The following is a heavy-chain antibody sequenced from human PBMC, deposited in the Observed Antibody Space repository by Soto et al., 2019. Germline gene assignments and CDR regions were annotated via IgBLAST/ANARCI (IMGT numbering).Heavy chain of an antibody. CDR1: GGSGGSFSGYY. Sequence: SETLSLTCAGYGGSGGSFSGYYWSWIRQPPGKGLEWIGEINHSGSTNYNPSLKSRVTISVDTSKNQFSLKLSSVTAADTAVYYCARIKEYYYDSSGYFLFDYWGQGTLVTVSS. CDR2: INHSGST. D-gene: IGHD3-22*01. V-gene: IGHV4-34*01. J-gene: IGHJ4*02. CDR3: ARIKEYYYDSSGYFLFDY.